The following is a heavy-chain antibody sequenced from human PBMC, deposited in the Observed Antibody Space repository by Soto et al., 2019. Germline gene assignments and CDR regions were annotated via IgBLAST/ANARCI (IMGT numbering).Heavy chain of an antibody. Sequence: SEKVSCKASGGTFSSYAISWVRQAPGQGLEWMGGIIPIFGTANYAQKFQGRVTITADESTSTAYMELSSLRSEDTAVYYCARDGYYDSSGPTDYWGQGTLVTVSS. CDR2: IIPIFGTA. J-gene: IGHJ4*02. CDR1: GGTFSSYA. D-gene: IGHD3-22*01. CDR3: ARDGYYDSSGPTDY. V-gene: IGHV1-69*13.